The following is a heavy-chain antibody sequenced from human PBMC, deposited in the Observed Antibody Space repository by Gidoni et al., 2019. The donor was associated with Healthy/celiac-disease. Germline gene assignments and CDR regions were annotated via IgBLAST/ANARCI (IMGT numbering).Heavy chain of an antibody. Sequence: QVQLQESGPGLVKPSQTLSLTCTVSGGSISSGGYYWSWLRQHPGKGLEWIGYIYYSGSPYYNPSLKSRVTISVDTAKNQFSLKLSSVTAADTAVYYCARSQGTIFGVVNYWYFDLWGRGTLVTVSS. D-gene: IGHD3-3*01. CDR1: GGSISSGGYY. CDR2: IYYSGSP. V-gene: IGHV4-31*03. J-gene: IGHJ2*01. CDR3: ARSQGTIFGVVNYWYFDL.